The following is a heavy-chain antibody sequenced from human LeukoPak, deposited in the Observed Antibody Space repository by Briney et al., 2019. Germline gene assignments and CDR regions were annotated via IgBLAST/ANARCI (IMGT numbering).Heavy chain of an antibody. D-gene: IGHD2-15*01. CDR3: ATLWSRYCSGGSCYDRYYFDY. J-gene: IGHJ4*02. Sequence: ASVKVSCKVSGYTFTDYYMHWVQQAPGKGLEWMGLVYPEDGETIYAEKLQGRVTITADTSTDTAYMELSSLRSEDTAVYYCATLWSRYCSGGSCYDRYYFDYWGQGTLVTVSS. CDR2: VYPEDGET. CDR1: GYTFTDYY. V-gene: IGHV1-69-2*01.